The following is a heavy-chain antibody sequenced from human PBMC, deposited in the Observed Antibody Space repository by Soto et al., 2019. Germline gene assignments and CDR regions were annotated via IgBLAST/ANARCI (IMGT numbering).Heavy chain of an antibody. CDR3: ERNFYDSSGYGTNWFDP. CDR2: IYSGGST. D-gene: IGHD3-22*01. Sequence: EVQLVESGGGLVQPGGSLRLSCAASGFTVSSNYMSWVRQAPGKGLEWVSVIYSGGSTYYADSVKGRFTISRDNSKNTLYPQMNSLRAEDTAVYYGERNFYDSSGYGTNWFDPWGQGTLVTVSS. J-gene: IGHJ5*02. CDR1: GFTVSSNY. V-gene: IGHV3-66*01.